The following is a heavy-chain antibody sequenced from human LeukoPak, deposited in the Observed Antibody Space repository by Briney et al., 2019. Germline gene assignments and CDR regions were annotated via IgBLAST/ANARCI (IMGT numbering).Heavy chain of an antibody. CDR2: ISAYNGKT. CDR1: GYPFTYYS. V-gene: IGHV1-18*01. Sequence: GASVKVSCKASGYPFTYYSISWVRQAPGQGLEWMGWISAYNGKTNYAQKLQGRVSLTTDASTTTAYMELRNLRSDDTAVYYCASSEHNSYDSGPRLPHYYFYYYMDVWGTGTTVTVSS. CDR3: ASSEHNSYDSGPRLPHYYFYYYMDV. J-gene: IGHJ6*03. D-gene: IGHD3-10*01.